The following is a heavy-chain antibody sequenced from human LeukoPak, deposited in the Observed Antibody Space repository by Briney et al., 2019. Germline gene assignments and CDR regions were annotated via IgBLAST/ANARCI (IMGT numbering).Heavy chain of an antibody. CDR2: IYPGDSDT. J-gene: IGHJ6*03. CDR1: GYSFTSYW. D-gene: IGHD3-3*01. CDR3: ARHVDDTIFGVVSQYGYYYMDV. Sequence: GESLKISCNGSGYSFTSYWIGWVRQMPGKGLEWMGIIYPGDSDTRYSPSFQGQVTISADKSISTAYLQWSSLKASDTAMYYCARHVDDTIFGVVSQYGYYYMDVWGKGTTVTVSS. V-gene: IGHV5-51*01.